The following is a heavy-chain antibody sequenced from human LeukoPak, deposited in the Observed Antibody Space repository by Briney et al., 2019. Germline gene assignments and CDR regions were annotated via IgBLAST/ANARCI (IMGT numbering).Heavy chain of an antibody. V-gene: IGHV4-34*01. CDR3: ARGDIAVASNY. CDR1: GGSFCGYY. D-gene: IGHD6-19*01. Sequence: SETLSLTCAVYGGSFCGYYWSWIPQPPGKGLEWIGEINHSGSTNYNPSLKSRVTISVDTSKNQFSLKLSSVAAADTAVYYCARGDIAVASNYWGQGTLVTVSS. J-gene: IGHJ4*02. CDR2: INHSGST.